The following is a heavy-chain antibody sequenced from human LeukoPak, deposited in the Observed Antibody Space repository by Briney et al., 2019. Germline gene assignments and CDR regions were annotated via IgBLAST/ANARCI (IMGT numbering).Heavy chain of an antibody. CDR2: ISYDGSNT. CDR3: VRGASELGSYNVFTTYYYDYFDY. CDR1: GFTFSGYD. D-gene: IGHD3-9*01. J-gene: IGHJ4*02. Sequence: GGSLRLSSAASGFTFSGYDMHWVRQAPGKGLEWVAMISYDGSNTDYADFVKGRFTISRDNSKNTLYLQMNSLRAEDTAVYYCVRGASELGSYNVFTTYYYDYFDYWGQGTLVTVSS. V-gene: IGHV3-30-3*01.